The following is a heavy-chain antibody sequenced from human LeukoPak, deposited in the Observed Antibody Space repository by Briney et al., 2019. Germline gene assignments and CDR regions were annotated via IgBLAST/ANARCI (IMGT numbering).Heavy chain of an antibody. Sequence: SETLSLTCTVSGGSISSSNYYWGWIRQPPGKGLEWIASMYYSGSTFYNPSLKSRVTISVDTSKNQFSLRLGSVTAADTAVYYCASLRSLMTLAGLDSWGQGTLVTVSS. V-gene: IGHV4-39*01. CDR1: GGSISSSNYY. J-gene: IGHJ4*02. CDR3: ASLRSLMTLAGLDS. D-gene: IGHD6-19*01. CDR2: MYYSGST.